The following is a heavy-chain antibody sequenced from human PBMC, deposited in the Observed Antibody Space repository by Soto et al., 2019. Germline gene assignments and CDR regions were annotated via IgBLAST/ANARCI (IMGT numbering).Heavy chain of an antibody. Sequence: PGGSLRLSCAASGFTFSSYGMHWVRQAPGKGLEWVAVISYDGSNKYYADSVKGRFTISRDNSKNTLYLQMNSLRAEDTAVYYCAKSIVVVPAATLIPWGYGMDVWGQGTTVTVSS. CDR1: GFTFSSYG. V-gene: IGHV3-30*18. J-gene: IGHJ6*02. CDR2: ISYDGSNK. CDR3: AKSIVVVPAATLIPWGYGMDV. D-gene: IGHD2-2*01.